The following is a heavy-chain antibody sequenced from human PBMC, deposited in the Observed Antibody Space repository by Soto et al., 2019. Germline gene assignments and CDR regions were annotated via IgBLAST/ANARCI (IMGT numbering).Heavy chain of an antibody. CDR2: IYPGDSDT. CDR3: ARPSGEWELRDAFDI. V-gene: IGHV5-51*01. Sequence: PGESLKISCKGSGYSFTSYWIGWVRQMPGKGLEWMGIIYPGDSDTRYSPSSQGQVTISADKSISTAYLQWSSLKASDTAMYYCARPSGEWELRDAFDIWGQGTMVTVSS. J-gene: IGHJ3*02. CDR1: GYSFTSYW. D-gene: IGHD1-26*01.